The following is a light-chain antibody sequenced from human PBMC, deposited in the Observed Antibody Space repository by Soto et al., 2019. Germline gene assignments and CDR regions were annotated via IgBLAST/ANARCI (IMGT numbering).Light chain of an antibody. V-gene: IGKV3-20*01. CDR3: QQSASSVT. Sequence: PGETATLTCSASHSVSSTFLAWYQQKPGQAPTLLIYDADTRATGIPDRFSGSGFGTHLTLTISSLEPEDFAMYYCQQSASSVTFGQGTRLEIK. J-gene: IGKJ5*01. CDR1: HSVSSTF. CDR2: DAD.